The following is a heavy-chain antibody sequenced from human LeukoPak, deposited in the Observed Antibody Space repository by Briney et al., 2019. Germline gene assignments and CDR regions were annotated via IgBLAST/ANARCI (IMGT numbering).Heavy chain of an antibody. CDR3: SKGRRNTSGYLDTPCDY. V-gene: IGHV3-30*18. CDR2: ISSDGSNK. CDR1: GFTFSNYG. Sequence: GGSLRLSCAASGFTFSNYGMHWVRQAPGKGLEWVAVISSDGSNKYYVDSVKGRFTISRDNSKNTLYLQVNSLRAEDPAVYYCSKGRRNTSGYLDTPCDYWGQGTLVTVSS. D-gene: IGHD3-22*01. J-gene: IGHJ4*02.